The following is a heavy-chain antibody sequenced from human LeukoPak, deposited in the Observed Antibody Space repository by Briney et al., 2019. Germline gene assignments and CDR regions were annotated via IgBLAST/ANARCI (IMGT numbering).Heavy chain of an antibody. Sequence: GGSLRLSCEGSGFSFSSYWMTWVRQLPGKGLEWVANIKQDGSEKYYVDSVKGRFTISRDNAKDSLYLQMNSLRAEDTAVYYCAKHNFDTFDYWGQGTLVPVSS. D-gene: IGHD3-9*01. CDR3: AKHNFDTFDY. CDR1: GFSFSSYW. V-gene: IGHV3-7*01. J-gene: IGHJ4*02. CDR2: IKQDGSEK.